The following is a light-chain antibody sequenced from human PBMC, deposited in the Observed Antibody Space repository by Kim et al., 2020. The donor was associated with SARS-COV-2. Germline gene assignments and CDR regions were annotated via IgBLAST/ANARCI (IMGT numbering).Light chain of an antibody. CDR1: SLRTYY. V-gene: IGLV3-19*01. J-gene: IGLJ2*01. CDR3: NSRDSSSEHRV. CDR2: GKN. Sequence: SSELTQDPAVSVALGQTVTITCQGDSLRTYYATWYQQKPGQAPRLFIFGKNNRPSGISDGFSGSSSRNTASLTITGARGEEEADYYCNSRDSSSEHRVF.